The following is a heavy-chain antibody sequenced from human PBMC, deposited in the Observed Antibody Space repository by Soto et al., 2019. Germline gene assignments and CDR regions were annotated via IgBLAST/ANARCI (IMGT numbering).Heavy chain of an antibody. V-gene: IGHV3-74*02. Sequence: EVRLVESGGGLVQPGGSLRLSCAASGFTFSTYWMHWVRQAPGKGLVWVSRINGDGTTTQYSDSVKGRFTISRDNAKNTLYLQMNTLRGDDTAMYYCASIPMVRGTSDYWGQGTLVTVSS. CDR1: GFTFSTYW. J-gene: IGHJ4*02. CDR2: INGDGTTT. CDR3: ASIPMVRGTSDY. D-gene: IGHD3-10*01.